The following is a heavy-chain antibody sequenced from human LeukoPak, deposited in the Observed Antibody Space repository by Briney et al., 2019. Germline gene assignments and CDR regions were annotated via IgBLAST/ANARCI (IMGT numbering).Heavy chain of an antibody. Sequence: GASVKVSCKASGYTFTSYGISWVRQAPGQGLEWMGWISAYNGNTNYAQKLQGRVTMTTDTSTSTAHMELRSLRSDDTAVYYCARTRYCSSTSCAPDFDYWGQGTLVTVSS. V-gene: IGHV1-18*01. J-gene: IGHJ4*02. CDR1: GYTFTSYG. CDR2: ISAYNGNT. CDR3: ARTRYCSSTSCAPDFDY. D-gene: IGHD2-2*01.